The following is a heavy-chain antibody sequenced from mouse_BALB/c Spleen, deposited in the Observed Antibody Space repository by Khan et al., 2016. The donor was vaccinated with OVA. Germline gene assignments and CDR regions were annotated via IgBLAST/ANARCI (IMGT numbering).Heavy chain of an antibody. CDR1: GFTFSDYY. CDR2: IRKKASGYTT. CDR3: ARVDYGYGFAY. J-gene: IGHJ3*01. Sequence: EVELVESGGGLVEPGGSLRLSCATSGFTFSDYYMSWVRQPPGKALEWLGFIRKKASGYTTEYSASVKGRFTISRENSQSILYLQMNSLRAEDSATYYCARVDYGYGFAYWGQGTLGTVSA. V-gene: IGHV7-3*02. D-gene: IGHD1-2*01.